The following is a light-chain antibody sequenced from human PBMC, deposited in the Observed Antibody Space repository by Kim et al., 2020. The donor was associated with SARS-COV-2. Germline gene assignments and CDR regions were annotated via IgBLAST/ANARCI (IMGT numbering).Light chain of an antibody. CDR1: QGVNSS. CDR2: DAS. Sequence: SSPWDRATLSCRASQGVNSSLAWYQQKPGQAPRLLIYDASSRATGIPVRFSGSGSGTDFTLTISSLEPEDFAVYYCQQRYNGPLTFGGGTKVDIK. CDR3: QQRYNGPLT. J-gene: IGKJ4*01. V-gene: IGKV3D-11*01.